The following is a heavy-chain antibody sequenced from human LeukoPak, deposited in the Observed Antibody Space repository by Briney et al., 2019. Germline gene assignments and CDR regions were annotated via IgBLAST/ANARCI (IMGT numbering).Heavy chain of an antibody. D-gene: IGHD5-24*01. Sequence: GGSLRLSCEAAGFAFSSYSMHWVRQAPGKGLEWVAAIWPDGSNKYYANSVKGRFTISRDNSKNTLYLQMNSLRAEDTAVYYCARDGGWLQPNDAFDIWGQGTMVTVSS. CDR1: GFAFSSYS. V-gene: IGHV3-33*01. CDR2: IWPDGSNK. CDR3: ARDGGWLQPNDAFDI. J-gene: IGHJ3*02.